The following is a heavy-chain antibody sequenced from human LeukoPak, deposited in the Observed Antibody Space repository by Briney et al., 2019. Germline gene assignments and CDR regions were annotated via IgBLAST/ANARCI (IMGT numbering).Heavy chain of an antibody. CDR3: ATHNYWRKDY. J-gene: IGHJ4*02. Sequence: GGSLRLSCAASGFTFSTYWMTWVRQAPGVGLEWVATTNQDGNAKYYVDSVKGRFAISRDNTKNSLSLQMSSLRDEDSGIYYCATHNYWRKDYWGQGTLVTVSS. V-gene: IGHV3-7*01. CDR1: GFTFSTYW. D-gene: IGHD5-24*01. CDR2: TNQDGNAK.